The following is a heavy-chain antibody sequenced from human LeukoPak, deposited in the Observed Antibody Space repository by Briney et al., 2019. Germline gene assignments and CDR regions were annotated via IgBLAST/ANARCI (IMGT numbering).Heavy chain of an antibody. CDR2: ISAYNGNT. CDR1: GYTFTSYG. D-gene: IGHD2-15*01. Sequence: GASVKVSCKASGYTFTSYGISWVRQAPGQGLEWMGWISAYNGNTNYAQKLQGRVTMTTDTSTSTAYMELRSLRSDDTAVYYCAREHCSGGSCYGPDAFDIWGQGTMVTVSS. J-gene: IGHJ3*02. CDR3: AREHCSGGSCYGPDAFDI. V-gene: IGHV1-18*01.